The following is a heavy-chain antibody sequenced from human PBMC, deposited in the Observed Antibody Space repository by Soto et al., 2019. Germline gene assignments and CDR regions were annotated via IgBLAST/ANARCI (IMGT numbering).Heavy chain of an antibody. V-gene: IGHV1-69*12. CDR3: ARGDATNIVVTTDYGMDV. CDR2: IIPVFGTP. Sequence: VQLVQSGAEVKKPGSSVKVSCKASGGSLSNYGISWVRQAPGQGLEWMGAIIPVFGTPNYAQKFQDRVTITADESTTTVYMEVRSLTSEDTAVYYCARGDATNIVVTTDYGMDVWGQGTTVTVSS. D-gene: IGHD4-17*01. J-gene: IGHJ6*02. CDR1: GGSLSNYG.